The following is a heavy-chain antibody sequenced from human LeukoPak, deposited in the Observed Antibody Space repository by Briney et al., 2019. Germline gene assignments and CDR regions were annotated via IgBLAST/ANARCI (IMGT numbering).Heavy chain of an antibody. V-gene: IGHV3-21*04. Sequence: GGSLRLSCAASGFTISSNYVNWVRQAPGKGLEWVSSISSSSSYIYYADSVKGRFTISRDNAKNSLYLQMNSLRTEDTAVYYCAKRGAEVGVTVAPGDYWGQGTLVTVSS. D-gene: IGHD3-16*02. CDR2: ISSSSSYI. CDR3: AKRGAEVGVTVAPGDY. CDR1: GFTISSNY. J-gene: IGHJ4*02.